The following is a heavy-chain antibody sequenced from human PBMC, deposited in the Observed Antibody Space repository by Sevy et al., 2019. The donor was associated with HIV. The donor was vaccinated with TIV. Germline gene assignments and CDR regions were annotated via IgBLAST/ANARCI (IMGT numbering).Heavy chain of an antibody. CDR1: GFTFSSYA. V-gene: IGHV3-23*01. J-gene: IGHJ4*02. Sequence: GESLKISCAASGFTFSSYAMSWVRQAPGKGLEWVSAISGSGGSTYYADSVKGRFTISRDNSKNTLYLQMNSLRAEDTAVYHCAKVSGWPERFYYFDYWGQGTLVTVSS. CDR2: ISGSGGST. D-gene: IGHD6-19*01. CDR3: AKVSGWPERFYYFDY.